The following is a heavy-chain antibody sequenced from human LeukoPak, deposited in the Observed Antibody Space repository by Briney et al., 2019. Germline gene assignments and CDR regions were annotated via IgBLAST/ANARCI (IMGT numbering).Heavy chain of an antibody. V-gene: IGHV3-23*01. D-gene: IGHD3-22*01. CDR2: IIGSVHST. CDR3: AKHSYDSSGYYSIDY. Sequence: PGGSLRLSCAASGFTLTSYAMSWVRHAPGKGLEGVSAIIGSVHSTYYADSVKGRFTISRDNSKNTLYLQMNSLRAEDTAVYYCAKHSYDSSGYYSIDYWGQGTLVTVFS. J-gene: IGHJ4*02. CDR1: GFTLTSYA.